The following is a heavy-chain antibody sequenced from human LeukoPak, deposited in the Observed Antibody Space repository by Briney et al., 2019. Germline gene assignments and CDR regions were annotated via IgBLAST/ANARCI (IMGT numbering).Heavy chain of an antibody. CDR1: GYTFTGYY. V-gene: IGHV1-2*02. Sequence: GASVKVSCKASGYTFTGYYMHWVRQAPGQGLEWMGWINPNSGSTNYAQKFQGRVTMTRDTSISTAYMELSRLRSDDTAVYYCARDTAPSGVRGGYYYMDVWGKGTTVTVSS. CDR2: INPNSGST. D-gene: IGHD3-10*01. J-gene: IGHJ6*03. CDR3: ARDTAPSGVRGGYYYMDV.